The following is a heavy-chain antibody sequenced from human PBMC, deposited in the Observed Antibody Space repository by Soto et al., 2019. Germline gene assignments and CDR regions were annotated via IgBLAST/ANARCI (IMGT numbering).Heavy chain of an antibody. Sequence: QVQLVQSGAEVKKPGSSVKVSCKASGGTFSSYAISWVRQAPGQGLEWMGGIIPIFGTANYAQKLQGRVTMTTDTSTSTAYMELRSLRSDDTAVYYCARVVLIVGATGFDYWGQGTLVTVSS. CDR2: IIPIFGTA. CDR1: GGTFSSYA. V-gene: IGHV1-69*06. CDR3: ARVVLIVGATGFDY. J-gene: IGHJ4*02. D-gene: IGHD1-26*01.